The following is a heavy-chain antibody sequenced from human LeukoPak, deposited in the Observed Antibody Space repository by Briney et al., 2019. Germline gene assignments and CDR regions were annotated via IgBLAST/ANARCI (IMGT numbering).Heavy chain of an antibody. CDR2: ISWNSGSI. Sequence: PGGSLRLSCAASGFTFDDYAMHWVRHAPGKGLEWVSGISWNSGSIGYADSVKGRFTISRDNAKNSLYLQMNSLRAEDTALYYCAKVPVATGSLGSYFDYWGQGTLVTVSS. CDR3: AKVPVATGSLGSYFDY. CDR1: GFTFDDYA. V-gene: IGHV3-9*01. D-gene: IGHD5-12*01. J-gene: IGHJ4*02.